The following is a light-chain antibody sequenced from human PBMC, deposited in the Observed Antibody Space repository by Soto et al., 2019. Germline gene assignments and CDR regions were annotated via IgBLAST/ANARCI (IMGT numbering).Light chain of an antibody. CDR3: QQRYYSPLT. CDR1: QSISTY. V-gene: IGKV1-39*01. Sequence: DIQMTQSPSSLSASVGDRVTITCRASQSISTYLNWYQQKPGKAPYLLIYDASSLQSGVPSRFSGSGSGIDFALTISSLQPEDFATYYCQQRYYSPLTFGQGTKVDIK. CDR2: DAS. J-gene: IGKJ1*01.